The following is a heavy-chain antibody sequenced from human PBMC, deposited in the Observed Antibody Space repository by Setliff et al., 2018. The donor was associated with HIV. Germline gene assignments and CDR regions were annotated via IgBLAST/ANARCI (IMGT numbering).Heavy chain of an antibody. V-gene: IGHV1-8*03. Sequence: ASVKVSCKTSGYTFSSYDINWVRQATGQGLEWMGWMNPNSGNRGYAQKFQGRVTISRNTSISTAYMELSGLRSEDTAVYYCARGRGRYYDSRSYLDYWGQGTQVTVSS. CDR2: MNPNSGNR. D-gene: IGHD3-22*01. CDR1: GYTFSSYD. CDR3: ARGRGRYYDSRSYLDY. J-gene: IGHJ4*02.